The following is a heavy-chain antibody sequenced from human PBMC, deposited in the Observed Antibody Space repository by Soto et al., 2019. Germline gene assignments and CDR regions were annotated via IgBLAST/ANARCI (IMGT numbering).Heavy chain of an antibody. CDR3: AHRRAPGPGYYYYYMDV. CDR1: GFSLSTSGVG. CDR2: IYWDDDK. Sequence: SGPTLVKPTQTLTLTCTFSGFSLSTSGVGVGWIRQPPGKALEWLALIYWDDDKRYSPSLKSRLTITKDTSKNQVVLTMTNMDPVDTATYYCAHRRAPGPGYYYYYMDVWGKGTTVTVSS. J-gene: IGHJ6*03. D-gene: IGHD1-1*01. V-gene: IGHV2-5*02.